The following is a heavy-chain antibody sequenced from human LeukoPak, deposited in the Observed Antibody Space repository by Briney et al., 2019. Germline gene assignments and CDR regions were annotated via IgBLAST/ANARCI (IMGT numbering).Heavy chain of an antibody. V-gene: IGHV4-39*01. D-gene: IGHD2-21*02. CDR1: RGSISSSSYY. Sequence: PSETLSLTCTVSRGSISSSSYYWGWIRQPPGKGLEWIGSIYYSGSTYYNPSLKSRVTISVDTSKNQFSLKLSSVTAADTAVYYCASLYCGGDCYPDYWGQGALVTVSS. CDR3: ASLYCGGDCYPDY. CDR2: IYYSGST. J-gene: IGHJ4*02.